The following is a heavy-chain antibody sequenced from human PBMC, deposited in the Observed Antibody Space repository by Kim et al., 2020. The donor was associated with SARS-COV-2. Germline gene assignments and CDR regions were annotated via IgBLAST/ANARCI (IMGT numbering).Heavy chain of an antibody. J-gene: IGHJ6*02. V-gene: IGHV3-15*01. Sequence: GGSLRLSCAASGFTFSNAWMNWVRQAPGKGLEWVGSIKSKINGGTTGYAAPVKGRFTISRDDSKNTLYLQMNSLKTEDTAVYYFTSDLGDYCGVDCYSRVWGQGPTVTVS. CDR3: TSDLGDYCGVDCYSRV. D-gene: IGHD2-21*02. CDR2: IKSKINGGTT. CDR1: GFTFSNAW.